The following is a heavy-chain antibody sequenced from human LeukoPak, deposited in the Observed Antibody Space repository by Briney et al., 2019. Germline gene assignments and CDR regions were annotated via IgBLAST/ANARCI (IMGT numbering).Heavy chain of an antibody. CDR1: GGTFSSYA. V-gene: IGHV1-69*13. CDR3: ARDRGETFVDY. J-gene: IGHJ4*02. Sequence: ASVKVSCKASGGTFSSYAISWVRQAPGQGLEWMGGIIPIFGTADYAQKFQGRVTITADESTSTAYMELSSLRSEDTAVYYCARDRGETFVDYWGQGTLVTVSS. CDR2: IIPIFGTA. D-gene: IGHD3-16*01.